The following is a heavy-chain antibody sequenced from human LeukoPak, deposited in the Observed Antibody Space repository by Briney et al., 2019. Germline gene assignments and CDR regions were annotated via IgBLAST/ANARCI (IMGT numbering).Heavy chain of an antibody. D-gene: IGHD2-15*01. CDR1: GLTFSSYS. Sequence: PGGSLRLSCAASGLTFSSYSMNWVRQAPGKGLEWVSSISSSSSYVHYADSVKGRSTISRDNAKNSLYLQMNSLRAEDTAVYYCARDVGYCSGGSCFQYYFDYWGQGTLVTVSS. V-gene: IGHV3-21*01. CDR2: ISSSSSYV. CDR3: ARDVGYCSGGSCFQYYFDY. J-gene: IGHJ4*02.